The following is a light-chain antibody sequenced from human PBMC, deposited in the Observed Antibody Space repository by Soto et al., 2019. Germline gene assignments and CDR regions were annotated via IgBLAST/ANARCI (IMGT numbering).Light chain of an antibody. CDR3: QPYDNWHPLT. Sequence: EVVMTQSPAPLSVSPGDRATLSCPASQSVSSDLAWYQQKPGQAHRLVIYGASTRATGIPSSFSGSGSGTEFTLTTTTRQSEDFAFYYCQPYDNWHPLTCGRGTKVEI. CDR2: GAS. J-gene: IGKJ1*01. CDR1: QSVSSD. V-gene: IGKV3-15*01.